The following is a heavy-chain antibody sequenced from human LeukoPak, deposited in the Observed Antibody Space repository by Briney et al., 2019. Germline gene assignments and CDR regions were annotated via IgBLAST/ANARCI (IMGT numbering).Heavy chain of an antibody. V-gene: IGHV3-7*01. J-gene: IGHJ4*02. D-gene: IGHD6-19*01. CDR3: ARDIGIAVAGTGLFDY. CDR1: GFTFIIYW. Sequence: GGCLRLSSAASGFTFIIYWMSGVREAPREGLGWVAHIKQDGSEKYYVESVKGRFTISRDNAKNSLYLQMNSLRAEDTAVYYCARDIGIAVAGTGLFDYWGQGTLVTVSS. CDR2: IKQDGSEK.